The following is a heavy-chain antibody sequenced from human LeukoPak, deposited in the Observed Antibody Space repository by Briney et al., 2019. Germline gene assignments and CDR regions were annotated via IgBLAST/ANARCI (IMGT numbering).Heavy chain of an antibody. D-gene: IGHD1-1*01. CDR2: ISAYNGNT. Sequence: ASVNVSCKASGYTFTNYGISWVRQAPGQGLEWMGWISAYNGNTNYAQNFQGRVTMTTDTSTSTTYMELRSLRSDDTAVYYCARDGTTGTTFRFDPWGQGTLVTVSS. J-gene: IGHJ5*02. V-gene: IGHV1-18*01. CDR1: GYTFTNYG. CDR3: ARDGTTGTTFRFDP.